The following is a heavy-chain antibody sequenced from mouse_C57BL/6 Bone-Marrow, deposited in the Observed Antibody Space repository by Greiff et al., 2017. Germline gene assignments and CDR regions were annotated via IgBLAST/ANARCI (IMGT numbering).Heavy chain of an antibody. V-gene: IGHV1-64*01. Sequence: VKLQESGAELARPGASVKLSCKASGYTFTSYWMHWVKQRPGPGLEWIGMIHPNSGSTNYNEKFKSKATLAVDKSSSTAYVLLSSLTSEDSAVYYCARNGSSYYAKDYWGQGTAVTVAS. CDR1: GYTFTSYW. CDR2: IHPNSGST. D-gene: IGHD1-1*01. CDR3: ARNGSSYYAKDY. J-gene: IGHJ4*01.